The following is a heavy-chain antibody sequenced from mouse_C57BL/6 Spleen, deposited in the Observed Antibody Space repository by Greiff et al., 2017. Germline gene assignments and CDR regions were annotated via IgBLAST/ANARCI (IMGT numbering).Heavy chain of an antibody. CDR1: GFSLTSYA. J-gene: IGHJ2*01. V-gene: IGHV2-9-1*01. D-gene: IGHD2-5*01. CDR3: ARGSNYEDPYYFDY. CDR2: IWTGGGT. Sequence: VQLKESGPGLVAPSQSLSITCTVSGFSLTSYAISWVRQPPGKGLEWLGVIWTGGGTNYNSALKSRLSISKDNSKSQVFLKMNSLQTDDTARYYCARGSNYEDPYYFDYWGQGTTLTVSS.